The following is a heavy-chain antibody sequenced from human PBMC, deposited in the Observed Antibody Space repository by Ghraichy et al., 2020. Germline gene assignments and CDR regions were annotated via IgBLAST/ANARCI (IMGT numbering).Heavy chain of an antibody. CDR2: VYYSGAT. J-gene: IGHJ6*01. CDR1: GGSISDKTYY. V-gene: IGHV4-39*01. Sequence: SETLSLTCTVSGGSISDKTYYWAWIRQPPGKGLEWVASVYYSGATYYRPSLRSRVTISVHMPRDQFFLKLNSVTVAYTAVYYCVRHVVIVDSGGNIGHYGLDVWGQGTTVTVSP. CDR3: VRHVVIVDSGGNIGHYGLDV. D-gene: IGHD2-15*01.